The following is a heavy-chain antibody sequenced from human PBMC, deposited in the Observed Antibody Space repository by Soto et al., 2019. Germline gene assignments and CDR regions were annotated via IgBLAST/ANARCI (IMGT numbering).Heavy chain of an antibody. J-gene: IGHJ4*02. CDR1: GFTFTNYA. V-gene: IGHV3-23*01. CDR3: AKDSGQQCSSTSCVHFFDS. CDR2: ISGSGDGT. Sequence: GGSLRLSCAASGFTFTNYAMSWVRQAPGKGLEWVSSISGSGDGTYYADSVKGRFTISRDNSKNTLYLQINSLRAEDTAVYYCAKDSGQQCSSTSCVHFFDSWGQGTLVTVSS. D-gene: IGHD2-2*01.